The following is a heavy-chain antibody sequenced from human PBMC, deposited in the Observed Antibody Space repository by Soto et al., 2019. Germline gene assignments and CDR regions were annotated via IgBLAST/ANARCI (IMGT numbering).Heavy chain of an antibody. CDR1: GGSVSSGSYY. V-gene: IGHV4-61*01. CDR3: ARGDFWSGYYDYYYYYGMDV. CDR2: IYYSGST. D-gene: IGHD3-3*01. Sequence: SETLSLTCTVSGGSVSSGSYYWSWIRQPPGKGLEWIGYIYYSGSTNYNPSLKSRVTISVDTSKNQFSLKLSSVTAADTAVYYCARGDFWSGYYDYYYYYGMDVWGQGTTVTVSS. J-gene: IGHJ6*02.